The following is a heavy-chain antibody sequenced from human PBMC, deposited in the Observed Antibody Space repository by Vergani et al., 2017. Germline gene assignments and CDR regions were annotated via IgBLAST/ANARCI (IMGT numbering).Heavy chain of an antibody. V-gene: IGHV3-33*03. J-gene: IGHJ3*02. CDR3: ATAAGEAGAFDI. CDR2: IWYDGSNK. CDR1: GFTFSSYG. D-gene: IGHD6-13*01. Sequence: VQLVESGGGVVQPGRSLRLSCAASGFTFSSYGMHWVRQAPGKGLEWVAVIWYDGSNKYYADSVKGRFTISRDNAKNSLYLQMNSLRAEDTAVYYCATAAGEAGAFDIWGQGTMVTVSS.